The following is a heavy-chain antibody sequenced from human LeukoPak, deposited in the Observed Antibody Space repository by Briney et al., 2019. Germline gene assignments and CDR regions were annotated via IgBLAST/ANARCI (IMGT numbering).Heavy chain of an antibody. CDR1: GYTFTGYY. CDR2: INPNSGGT. CDR3: ARGGETDYYGYFDY. D-gene: IGHD3-9*01. V-gene: IGHV1-2*02. J-gene: IGHJ4*02. Sequence: GASVKVSCKASGYTFTGYYMHWVRQAPGQGLEWMGWINPNSGGTNYAQKFQGRVTMTRDTSISTAYMELSSLRSEDTAVYYCARGGETDYYGYFDYWGQGTLVTVSS.